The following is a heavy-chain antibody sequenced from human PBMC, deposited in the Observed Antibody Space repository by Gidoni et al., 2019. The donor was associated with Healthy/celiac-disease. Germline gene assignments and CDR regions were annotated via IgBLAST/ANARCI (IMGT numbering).Heavy chain of an antibody. V-gene: IGHV3-48*01. CDR3: ARARGYSSSWYTNHLYWYFDL. J-gene: IGHJ2*01. CDR1: GFTFSSYS. CDR2: ISSSSSTI. Sequence: EVQLVESGGGLVQHGGSLRLPCAASGFTFSSYSMNWVRQAPGKGLEWVSYISSSSSTISYADSVKGRFTISRDNAKNSLYLQMNSLRAEDTAVYYCARARGYSSSWYTNHLYWYFDLWGRGTLVTVSS. D-gene: IGHD6-13*01.